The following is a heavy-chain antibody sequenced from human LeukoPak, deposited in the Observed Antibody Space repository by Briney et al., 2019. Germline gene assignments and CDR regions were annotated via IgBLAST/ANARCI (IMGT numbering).Heavy chain of an antibody. Sequence: GGSLRLSCAASGFTFKEYSMSWVRQAPGKGLEWVANIRSNDADTYYTDSGKGRFIISRDNSKNTVYLDLSSLRAEDTAVYYCAKGGYTTCFDSWGQGTLVTVSS. V-gene: IGHV3-23*01. CDR2: IRSNDADT. D-gene: IGHD6-13*01. J-gene: IGHJ5*01. CDR3: AKGGYTTCFDS. CDR1: GFTFKEYS.